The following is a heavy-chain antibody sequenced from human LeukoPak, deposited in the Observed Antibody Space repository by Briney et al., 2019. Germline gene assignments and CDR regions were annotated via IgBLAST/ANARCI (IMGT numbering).Heavy chain of an antibody. J-gene: IGHJ6*02. CDR1: GFTFSSYS. Sequence: GGSLRLSCAASGFTFSSYSMNWVRQAPGKGLEWVSSISSSSSYIYYADSVKGRFTISRDNAKNSLYLQMNSLRAEDTAVYYCATRAAGYCSGGSCFVGMDVWGQGTTVTVSS. CDR3: ATRAAGYCSGGSCFVGMDV. CDR2: ISSSSSYI. D-gene: IGHD2-15*01. V-gene: IGHV3-21*01.